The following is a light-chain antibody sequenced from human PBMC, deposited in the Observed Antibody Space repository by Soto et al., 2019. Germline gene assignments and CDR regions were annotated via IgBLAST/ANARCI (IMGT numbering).Light chain of an antibody. V-gene: IGKV3-11*01. Sequence: EIVLTQSPATLSLSPGERATLSCRASQSVSSYLAWYQQKGGQAPRLLIYDVFNRATGIPGRFSGSGSGTDFTLTISSLESEDFAVYYCHQRRQWPLTFGGGTKVDIK. J-gene: IGKJ4*01. CDR1: QSVSSY. CDR2: DVF. CDR3: HQRRQWPLT.